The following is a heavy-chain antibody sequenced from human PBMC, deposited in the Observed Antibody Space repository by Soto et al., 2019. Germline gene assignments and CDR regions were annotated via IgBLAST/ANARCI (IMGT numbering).Heavy chain of an antibody. D-gene: IGHD6-19*01. J-gene: IGHJ5*02. V-gene: IGHV1-69*01. CDR2: IIPIFGTA. CDR1: GGTFSSYA. Sequence: QVQLVQSGAEVKKPGSSVKVSCKASGGTFSSYAISWVRQAPGQGLEWMGGIIPIFGTANYAQKFRGRVTITADESTSTAYMELSSLRSEDTAVYYCARDPAVADDTINWFDPWGQGTLFTVSS. CDR3: ARDPAVADDTINWFDP.